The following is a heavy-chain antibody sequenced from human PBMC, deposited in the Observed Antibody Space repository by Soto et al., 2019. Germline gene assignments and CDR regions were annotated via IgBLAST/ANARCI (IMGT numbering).Heavy chain of an antibody. CDR1: GFTFTSYF. D-gene: IGHD3-22*01. CDR3: ARAISYDSSASDY. J-gene: IGHJ4*02. Sequence: ASVKVSCKASGFTFTSYFMHWVRQAPGQRLEWMGWINAGNANTKYSQKFQGRVTITRDTSASTAYMELSSLRSEDTAVYYCARAISYDSSASDYWGQGTLVTVSS. CDR2: INAGNANT. V-gene: IGHV1-3*01.